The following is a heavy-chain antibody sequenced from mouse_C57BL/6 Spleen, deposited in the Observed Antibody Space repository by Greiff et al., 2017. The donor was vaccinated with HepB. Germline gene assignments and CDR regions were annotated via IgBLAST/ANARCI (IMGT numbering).Heavy chain of an antibody. D-gene: IGHD2-4*01. V-gene: IGHV1-82*01. CDR3: ARSEYDFYVDY. Sequence: VQLQQSGPELVKPGASVKISCKASGYAFSSSWMNWVKQRPGKGLEWIGRIYPGDGDTNYNGKFKGKATLTADKSSSTAYMQLSSLTSEDFAVYFCARSEYDFYVDYWGQGTTLTVSS. CDR1: GYAFSSSW. J-gene: IGHJ2*01. CDR2: IYPGDGDT.